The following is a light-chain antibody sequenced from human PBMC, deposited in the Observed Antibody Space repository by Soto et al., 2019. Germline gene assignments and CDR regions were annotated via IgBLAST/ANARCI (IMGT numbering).Light chain of an antibody. Sequence: QSVLTQPASVSGSPGQSITISCTGSSSDVGASTYVSWYQQHPHRAPQLLIYEVTNRPSGISSRFSGSKSGNTASLSISGLQAEDEADYYCCSYTTNSTLFGTGPKV. V-gene: IGLV2-14*01. CDR3: CSYTTNSTL. CDR2: EVT. J-gene: IGLJ1*01. CDR1: SSDVGASTY.